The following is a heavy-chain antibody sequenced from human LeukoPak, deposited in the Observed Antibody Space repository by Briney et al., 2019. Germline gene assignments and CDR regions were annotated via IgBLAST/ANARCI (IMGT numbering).Heavy chain of an antibody. D-gene: IGHD7-27*01. V-gene: IGHV1-69*13. Sequence: SSVKVSCKASGYTFTSYDINWVRQAPGQGLEWIGGIIPIFGTANYARKFQGRVTITADESTSTAYMELSSLRSDDTAVYYCARKLGSRIDWYFDLWGRGTLVTVSS. CDR3: ARKLGSRIDWYFDL. CDR1: GYTFTSYD. J-gene: IGHJ2*01. CDR2: IIPIFGTA.